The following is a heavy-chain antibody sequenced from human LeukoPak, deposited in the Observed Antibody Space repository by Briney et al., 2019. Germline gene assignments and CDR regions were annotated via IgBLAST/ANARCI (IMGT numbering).Heavy chain of an antibody. CDR3: ARSSILAWFDP. CDR1: GGSTSSGDYY. CDR2: IYYSGST. D-gene: IGHD3-3*02. V-gene: IGHV4-30-4*01. J-gene: IGHJ5*02. Sequence: SQTLSLTCTVSGGSTSSGDYYWSWIRQPPGKGLEWIGYIYYSGSTYYNPSLKSRVTISVDTSKNQFSLKLSSVTAADTAVYYCARSSILAWFDPWGQGTLVTVSS.